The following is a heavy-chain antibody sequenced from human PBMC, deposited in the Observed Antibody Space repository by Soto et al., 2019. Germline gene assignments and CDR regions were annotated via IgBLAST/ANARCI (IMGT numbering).Heavy chain of an antibody. V-gene: IGHV3-23*01. D-gene: IGHD3-22*01. CDR1: GFTFSSYA. CDR3: AKDDYYYDSSGYYSQDYYYGMDV. Sequence: GGSLRLSCAASGFTFSSYAMSWVRQAPGKGLEWVSAISGSGGSTYYADSVKGRFTISRDNSKNTLYLQMNSLRAEDTAVYYCAKDDYYYDSSGYYSQDYYYGMDVWGQGTTVTVSS. J-gene: IGHJ6*02. CDR2: ISGSGGST.